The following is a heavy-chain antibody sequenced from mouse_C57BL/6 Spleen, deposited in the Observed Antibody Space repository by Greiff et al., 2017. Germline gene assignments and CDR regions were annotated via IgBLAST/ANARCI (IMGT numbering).Heavy chain of an antibody. V-gene: IGHV1-64*01. CDR3: ARPELLWQEFDY. D-gene: IGHD2-1*01. Sequence: VQLQQPGAELVKPGASVKLSCKASGYTFTSYWMHWVKQRPGQGLEWIGMIHPNSGSTNYNEKFKSKATLTVDKSSSTAYMQLSSLTSEDSAVYYCARPELLWQEFDYWGQGTTLTVSS. CDR1: GYTFTSYW. CDR2: IHPNSGST. J-gene: IGHJ2*01.